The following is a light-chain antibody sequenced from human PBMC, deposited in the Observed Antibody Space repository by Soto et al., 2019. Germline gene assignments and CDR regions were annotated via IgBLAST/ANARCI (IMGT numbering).Light chain of an antibody. CDR1: QSVSSSY. V-gene: IGKV3-20*01. CDR3: QQYGSSPLYT. J-gene: IGKJ2*01. CDR2: GAS. Sequence: EIVLTQSPGTLSLSPGERATLSCRASQSVSSSYLAWYQQKPGQAPRLLIYGASSRDTGIPDRFSGSGSGTDFTLTISRLESEDFAVYYCQQYGSSPLYTFGQGTKLEIK.